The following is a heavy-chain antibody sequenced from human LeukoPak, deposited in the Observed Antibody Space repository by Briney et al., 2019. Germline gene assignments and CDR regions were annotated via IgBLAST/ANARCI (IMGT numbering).Heavy chain of an antibody. J-gene: IGHJ4*02. CDR1: GFTFSSYA. Sequence: PGGSLRLSCAASGFTFSSYAMSWVRQAPGKGLEWVSAISGSGGSTYYADSVKGRFTISRDNSKNTLYLQMNSLRAEDTAVYYCAKMYSSSWYSPHFDYWGQGTLVTVSS. CDR2: ISGSGGST. CDR3: AKMYSSSWYSPHFDY. D-gene: IGHD6-13*01. V-gene: IGHV3-23*01.